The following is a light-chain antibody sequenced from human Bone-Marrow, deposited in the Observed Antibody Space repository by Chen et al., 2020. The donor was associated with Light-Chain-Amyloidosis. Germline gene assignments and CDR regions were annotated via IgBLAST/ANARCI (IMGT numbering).Light chain of an antibody. J-gene: IGLJ1*01. CDR3: CSYAGSSPYV. CDR2: DVN. CDR1: SSDVGGYES. V-gene: IGLV2-11*01. Sequence: QSALTQPRSVSGPPGQSVTISCTGTSSDVGGYESVSWYQQHPGKAPKFLIYDVNKRPSGVPDRFSGSKSGNSASLTISGLQTEDEADYFCCSYAGSSPYVFGTGTTVTVL.